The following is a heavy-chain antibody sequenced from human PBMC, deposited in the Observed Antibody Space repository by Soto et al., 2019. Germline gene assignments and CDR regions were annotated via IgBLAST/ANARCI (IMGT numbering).Heavy chain of an antibody. CDR3: ARGDESNYYYYYMDV. CDR2: VNSDGSRT. J-gene: IGHJ6*03. CDR1: GFTFSSYW. Sequence: EVQVVESGGGLVQPGGSLRLSCAASGFTFSSYWMHWVRQVPGEGLVWVSRVNSDGSRTSYGDSVKGRFTISRDNAKNTLHLQMNSLRAEDTAVYYCARGDESNYYYYYMDVWGKGTTVTVSS. V-gene: IGHV3-74*01. D-gene: IGHD6-6*01.